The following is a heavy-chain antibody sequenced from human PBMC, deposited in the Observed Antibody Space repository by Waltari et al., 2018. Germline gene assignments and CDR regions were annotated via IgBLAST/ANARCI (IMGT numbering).Heavy chain of an antibody. CDR1: GSISSYY. Sequence: QVQLHESGPGLVKPGGSISSYYWSWIRQPPGKGLEWIGYIYYSGSTNYNPSLKSRVTISVDTSKNQFSLKLSSVTAADTAVYYCARVGGGEYSSYYYYMDVWGKGTTVTVSS. D-gene: IGHD3-16*01. CDR2: IYYSGST. J-gene: IGHJ6*03. V-gene: IGHV4-59*13. CDR3: ARVGGGEYSSYYYYMDV.